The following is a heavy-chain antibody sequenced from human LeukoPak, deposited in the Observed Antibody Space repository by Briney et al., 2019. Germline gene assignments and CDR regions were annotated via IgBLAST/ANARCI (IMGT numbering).Heavy chain of an antibody. CDR3: ARVRGMTMVRGITSYYYGMDV. V-gene: IGHV3-7*01. CDR1: GFTFSNYW. CDR2: IKEDGSEK. Sequence: QPGGSLRLSCAASGFTFSNYWMTWVRQAPGKGLEWVANIKEDGSEKYSVDSVKGRFTISRDNAKNSLFLQTNSLRAEDTAVYYCARVRGMTMVRGITSYYYGMDVWGQGTTVTVSS. D-gene: IGHD3-10*01. J-gene: IGHJ6*02.